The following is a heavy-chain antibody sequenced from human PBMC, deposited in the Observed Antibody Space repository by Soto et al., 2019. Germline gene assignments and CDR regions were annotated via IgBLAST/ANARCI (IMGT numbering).Heavy chain of an antibody. Sequence: QVQLQESGPGLVKPSETLSLTCTVSGGSISDYYWSWIRQPPGKGLEWIGYMYDSGSTRYNPSLNSRVTISVDTSENQFSLNLRSVTAADTAVYYCARNMAYWGQGTLVTVSS. V-gene: IGHV4-4*09. CDR1: GGSISDYY. CDR3: ARNMAY. CDR2: MYDSGST. D-gene: IGHD3-10*01. J-gene: IGHJ4*02.